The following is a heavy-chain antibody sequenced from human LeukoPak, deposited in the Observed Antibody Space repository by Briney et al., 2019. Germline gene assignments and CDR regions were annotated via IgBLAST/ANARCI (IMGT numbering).Heavy chain of an antibody. D-gene: IGHD3-10*01. CDR1: GFTFSSYA. J-gene: IGHJ4*02. CDR3: AKDGVAPGSGGDYFDY. CDR2: FTSGGGTT. Sequence: GGSLRLSCAASGFTFSSYAMTWVRQASGKGLEWVSTFTSGGGTTYYAASVKGRFTISRDNSKNTLYLQMNSLRAEDTAVYYCAKDGVAPGSGGDYFDYWGQGTLVTVSS. V-gene: IGHV3-23*01.